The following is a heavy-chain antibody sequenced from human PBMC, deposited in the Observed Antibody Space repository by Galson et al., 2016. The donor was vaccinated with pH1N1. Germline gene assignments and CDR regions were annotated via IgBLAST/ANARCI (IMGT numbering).Heavy chain of an antibody. CDR2: INPDSGGT. V-gene: IGHV1-2*06. Sequence: SVKVSCKASGYIFTGKFIHWVRQAPGQGLEWKGRINPDSGGTKFAQRFQDRVTLTRDTSMRTAYIELSGLRYDDTAIYYGARAAGPSYYYGLDVWGQGTTVIVSS. D-gene: IGHD6-13*01. J-gene: IGHJ6*02. CDR3: ARAAGPSYYYGLDV. CDR1: GYIFTGKF.